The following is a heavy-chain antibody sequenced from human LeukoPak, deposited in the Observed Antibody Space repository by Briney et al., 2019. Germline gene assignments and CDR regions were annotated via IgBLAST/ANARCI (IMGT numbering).Heavy chain of an antibody. CDR3: ARGRESHGHYFHF. CDR2: IFPPFETT. V-gene: IGHV1-69*01. Sequence: SVKVSCKASGGTFNNYAINWVRQAPGQGLEWMGGIFPPFETTNYAQGFQGRVTITADDSTSTAYMELNSLTTEDTAVYYCARGRESHGHYFHFWGQGTLVTVSS. J-gene: IGHJ4*02. CDR1: GGTFNNYA. D-gene: IGHD1-26*01.